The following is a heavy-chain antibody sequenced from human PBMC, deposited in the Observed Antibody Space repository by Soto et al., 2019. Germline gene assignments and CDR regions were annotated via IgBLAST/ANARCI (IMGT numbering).Heavy chain of an antibody. V-gene: IGHV1-8*01. J-gene: IGHJ4*02. D-gene: IGHD3-16*01. CDR3: ARQRRGTWYYFDH. Sequence: QVQLVQSGAEVKKPGASVKVSCKTSGYTFTNYDINWVRQATGQGLEWMGWINPNADKTGFAQKFQGRVTMTRDTSINTAYMELSNLRSEDTAVYYCARQRRGTWYYFDHWGQGTLVTVSS. CDR1: GYTFTNYD. CDR2: INPNADKT.